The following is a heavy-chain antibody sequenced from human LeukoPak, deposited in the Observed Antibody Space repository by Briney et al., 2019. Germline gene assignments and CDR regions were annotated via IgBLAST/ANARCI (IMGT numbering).Heavy chain of an antibody. Sequence: SETLSLTCAVYGGSFSGYYWSWIRQPPGKGLEWIGEINHSGSTNYNPSLKSRVTISVDTSKNQFSLKLSSVTTADTAVYYCASEAYYYDSSGYYKYWGQGTLVTVSS. D-gene: IGHD3-22*01. CDR3: ASEAYYYDSSGYYKY. V-gene: IGHV4-34*01. CDR1: GGSFSGYY. CDR2: INHSGST. J-gene: IGHJ4*02.